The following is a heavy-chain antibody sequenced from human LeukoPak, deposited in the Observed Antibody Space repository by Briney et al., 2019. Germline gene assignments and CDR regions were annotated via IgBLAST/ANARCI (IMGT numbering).Heavy chain of an antibody. CDR1: GFTFSSYR. D-gene: IGHD2-21*01. CDR3: ARNSIGFFRWGYYFDY. CDR2: IKQDGSEK. Sequence: GGSLRLSCAASGFTFSSYRMSWVRQAPGKGLEWVANIKQDGSEKYYVDSVKGRFTISRDNAKNSLYLQMNSLRAEDTAVYYCARNSIGFFRWGYYFDYWGQGTLVTVSS. J-gene: IGHJ4*02. V-gene: IGHV3-7*03.